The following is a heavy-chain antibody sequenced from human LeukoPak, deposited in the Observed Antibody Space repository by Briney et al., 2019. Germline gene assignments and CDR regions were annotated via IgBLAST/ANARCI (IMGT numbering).Heavy chain of an antibody. CDR1: GFTFRDYW. V-gene: IGHV3-7*01. CDR3: ARWRGSTSERSDY. Sequence: GGSLRLSCTASGFTFRDYWRTWVRQAPGKGLEWVANIKQDGSAKYYVDSVKGRFTISRDNAKNSLYLQMDSLRVEDTATYYCARWRGSTSERSDYWGQGTLVTVSS. CDR2: IKQDGSAK. D-gene: IGHD2-2*01. J-gene: IGHJ4*02.